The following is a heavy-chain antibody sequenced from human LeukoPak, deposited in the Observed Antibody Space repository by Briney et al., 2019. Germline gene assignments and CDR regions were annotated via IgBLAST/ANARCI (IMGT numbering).Heavy chain of an antibody. D-gene: IGHD2-15*01. CDR2: ISSSGSTT. CDR1: GFTFSSYV. Sequence: PGGSLRLSCAASGFTFSSYVMTWVRQAPGKGLEWVSGISSSGSTTYYADSVKGRFTVSRDNSKNTLYLQMNSLRDEDTALYYCAKVLFEGCSGGTCYFFDYWGQGTLVTVSS. J-gene: IGHJ4*02. V-gene: IGHV3-23*01. CDR3: AKVLFEGCSGGTCYFFDY.